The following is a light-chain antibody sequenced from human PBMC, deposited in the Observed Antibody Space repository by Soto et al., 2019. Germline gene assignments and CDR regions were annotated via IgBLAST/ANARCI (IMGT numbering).Light chain of an antibody. CDR3: QQYHNWPVT. V-gene: IGKV3-15*01. Sequence: IVMPQSPSTLSVSPGERVTLSCRASQSVSTKLAWYQHKPGQSPRLLISGASTRATGIPARFSGSGSGTDFTLTVNSLQSEDIAVYYCQQYHNWPVTFGGGTKVDIK. CDR2: GAS. J-gene: IGKJ4*01. CDR1: QSVSTK.